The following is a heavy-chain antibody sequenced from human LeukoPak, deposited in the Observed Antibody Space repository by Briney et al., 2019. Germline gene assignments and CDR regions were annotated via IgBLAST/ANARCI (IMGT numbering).Heavy chain of an antibody. CDR1: GDAISNSY. J-gene: IGHJ4*02. V-gene: IGHV4-59*01. CDR3: ARVNSEYYGWGSYYPDY. D-gene: IGHD3-10*01. CDR2: IYYTGST. Sequence: PSETLSLTCTVSGDAISNSYWTWIRQPPGKGLEWIGYIYYTGSTTYNSSLKSRVTISLDTSKNQLSLKLSSVTAADTAVYYCARVNSEYYGWGSYYPDYWGQGTLVTVSS.